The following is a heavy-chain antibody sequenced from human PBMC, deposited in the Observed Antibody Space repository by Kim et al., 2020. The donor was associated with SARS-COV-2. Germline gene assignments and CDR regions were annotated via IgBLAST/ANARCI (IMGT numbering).Heavy chain of an antibody. CDR2: ISYDGSNK. Sequence: GGSLRLSCAASGFTFSSYGMHWVRQAPGKGLEWVAVISYDGSNKYYADSVKGRFTISRDNSKNTLYLQMNSLRAEDTAVYYCAKDLGAGYSYGLDYWGQGTLVTVSS. J-gene: IGHJ4*02. V-gene: IGHV3-30*18. D-gene: IGHD5-18*01. CDR1: GFTFSSYG. CDR3: AKDLGAGYSYGLDY.